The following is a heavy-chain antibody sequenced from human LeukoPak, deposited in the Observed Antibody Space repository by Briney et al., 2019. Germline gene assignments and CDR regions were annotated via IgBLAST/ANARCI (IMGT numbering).Heavy chain of an antibody. CDR3: ASLTSNGYYYYGMDV. CDR2: IYYSGST. Sequence: SKTLSLTCTVSGGSISSYYWSWIRQPPGKGLEWIGYIYYSGSTNYNPSLKSRVTISVDTSKNQYSLKLSSVTAADTAVYYCASLTSNGYYYYGMDVWGQGTTVTVSS. CDR1: GGSISSYY. D-gene: IGHD3-16*01. J-gene: IGHJ6*02. V-gene: IGHV4-59*01.